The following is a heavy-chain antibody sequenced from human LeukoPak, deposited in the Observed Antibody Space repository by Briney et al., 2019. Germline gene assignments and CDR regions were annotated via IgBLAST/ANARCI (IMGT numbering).Heavy chain of an antibody. CDR3: ARSSASSFDWFDP. J-gene: IGHJ5*02. V-gene: IGHV1-69*05. Sequence: ASVKVSGKASGGTFSSYAISWVRQAPGQGLEWMGGIIPIFGTANYAQKFQGRVTITTDESTSTAYMELSSLRSEDTAVYYCARSSASSFDWFDPWGQGTLVTVSS. D-gene: IGHD2/OR15-2a*01. CDR2: IIPIFGTA. CDR1: GGTFSSYA.